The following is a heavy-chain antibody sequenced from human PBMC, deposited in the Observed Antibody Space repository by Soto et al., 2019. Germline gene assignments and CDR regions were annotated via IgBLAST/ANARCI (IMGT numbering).Heavy chain of an antibody. CDR3: ARGRYSYGPSYYYYGMDV. D-gene: IGHD5-18*01. Sequence: LRLSCAASGFSFRSYAMHWVRQAPGKGLEWVAVISYDGSNKYYADSVKGRFTISRDNSKNTLYLQMNSLRAEDTAVYYCARGRYSYGPSYYYYGMDVWGQGTTVTVSS. V-gene: IGHV3-30-3*01. J-gene: IGHJ6*02. CDR1: GFSFRSYA. CDR2: ISYDGSNK.